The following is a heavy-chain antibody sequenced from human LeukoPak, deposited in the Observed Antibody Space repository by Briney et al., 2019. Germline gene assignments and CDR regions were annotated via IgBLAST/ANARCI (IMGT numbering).Heavy chain of an antibody. CDR2: IIPIFGTA. J-gene: IGHJ5*02. CDR3: AGGALPIAVAGTNWFDP. Sequence: SVKVSCKASGGTFSSYAISWVRQAPGQGREWVGGIIPIFGTANYAQKFQGRVTITADESTSTAYMELSSLRSEDTAVYYCAGGALPIAVAGTNWFDPWGQGTLVTVSS. CDR1: GGTFSSYA. D-gene: IGHD6-19*01. V-gene: IGHV1-69*13.